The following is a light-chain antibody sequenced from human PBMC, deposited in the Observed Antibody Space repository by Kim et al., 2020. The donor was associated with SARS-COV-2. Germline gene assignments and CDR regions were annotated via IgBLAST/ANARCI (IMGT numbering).Light chain of an antibody. CDR2: EVS. CDR1: RSDVGSYNL. Sequence: QSITISCTGTRSDVGSYNLVSWYQQHPGKAPKLMIYEVSKRPSGVSNRFSGSKSGNTASLTISGLQAEDEADYYCCSYAGSSTHVVFGGGTQLTVL. J-gene: IGLJ2*01. V-gene: IGLV2-23*02. CDR3: CSYAGSSTHVV.